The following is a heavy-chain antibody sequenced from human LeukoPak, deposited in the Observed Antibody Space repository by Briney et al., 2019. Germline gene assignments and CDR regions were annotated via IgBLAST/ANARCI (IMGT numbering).Heavy chain of an antibody. CDR3: TRRAARWQFDL. J-gene: IGHJ2*01. D-gene: IGHD5-24*01. CDR1: GFNFDNYA. Sequence: PVGSLRLSCAVSGFNFDNYAMHWVRQAPGRGLEWVSGINWKTGNGIYADSVKGRFTISRDNAKNSLYLQMSSLRAEDTALFYCTRRAARWQFDLRGRGTLLTVSS. CDR2: INWKTGNG. V-gene: IGHV3-9*01.